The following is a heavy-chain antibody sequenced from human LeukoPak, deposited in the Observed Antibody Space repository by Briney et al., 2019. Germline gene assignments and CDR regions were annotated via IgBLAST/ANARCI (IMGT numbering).Heavy chain of an antibody. J-gene: IGHJ5*02. CDR1: RYTFTGYY. Sequence: ASVKVSCKASRYTFTGYYIHWVRQAPGQGLEWVGWINANSGGAKYAQKFQDRVTMTRDTSISTAYMGLSRLRSDDTAVYYCAKGRVVAGSKSLTYHWLDPWGQGTLVTVSS. D-gene: IGHD6-19*01. V-gene: IGHV1-2*02. CDR3: AKGRVVAGSKSLTYHWLDP. CDR2: INANSGGA.